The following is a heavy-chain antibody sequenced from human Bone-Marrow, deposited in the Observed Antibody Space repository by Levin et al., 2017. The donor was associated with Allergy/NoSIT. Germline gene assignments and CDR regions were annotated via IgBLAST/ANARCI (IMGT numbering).Heavy chain of an antibody. CDR1: GGSISSYY. V-gene: IGHV4-59*01. CDR2: IYYSGST. CDR3: ARVETGDYIFFDY. J-gene: IGHJ4*02. D-gene: IGHD4-17*01. Sequence: SETLSFTCTVSGGSISSYYWSWIRQPPGKGLEWIGYIYYSGSTNYNPSLKSRVTISVDTSKNQFSLKLSSVTAADTAVYYCARVETGDYIFFDYWGQGTLVTVSS.